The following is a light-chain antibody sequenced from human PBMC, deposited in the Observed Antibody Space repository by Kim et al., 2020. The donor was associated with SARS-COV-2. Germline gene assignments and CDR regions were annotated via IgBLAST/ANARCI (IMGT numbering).Light chain of an antibody. J-gene: IGKJ2*01. CDR3: QQYEAWPLT. Sequence: AFVGQRVTVSCRASQSVGNRLAWYQQTPGQAPRLVMYEVSKRAAGIPSRFSGSGSGSEFSLTISSRQPEDRAVYYCQQYEAWPLTFGQGAKVDIK. CDR1: QSVGNR. V-gene: IGKV3-15*01. CDR2: EVS.